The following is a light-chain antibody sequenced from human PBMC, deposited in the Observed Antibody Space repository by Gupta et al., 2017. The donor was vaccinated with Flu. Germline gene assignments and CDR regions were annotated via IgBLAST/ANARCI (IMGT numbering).Light chain of an antibody. CDR1: QSLVYKNGITY. V-gene: IGKV2-30*01. J-gene: IGKJ2*02. CDR2: EVY. Sequence: VVMVQSPLSLSVTLGQSASISCRSSQSLVYKNGITYLTWFQQRPGHAPRRLSYEVYNRDSGVPDRFSGSGSVTDFTLKISRVEAEDVGVYYCMRGTHQWTFGQGTRLEI. CDR3: MRGTHQWT.